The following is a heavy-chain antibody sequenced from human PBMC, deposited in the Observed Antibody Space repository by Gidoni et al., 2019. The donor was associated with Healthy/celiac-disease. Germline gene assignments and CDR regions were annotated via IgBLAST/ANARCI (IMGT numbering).Heavy chain of an antibody. J-gene: IGHJ4*02. CDR1: GFTFSSYA. D-gene: IGHD6-13*01. CDR2: MRGSVGST. CDR3: AKGQQQLVIGVEGY. V-gene: IGHV3-23*01. Sequence: EVQLLESGGGLVQPGGSLRLSFAASGFTFSSYAMSWVRQAPGKGLEWVSAMRGSVGSTYYADSVKGRFTISRDNSKNTLYLQMNSLRAEDTAVYYCAKGQQQLVIGVEGYWGQGTLVTVSS.